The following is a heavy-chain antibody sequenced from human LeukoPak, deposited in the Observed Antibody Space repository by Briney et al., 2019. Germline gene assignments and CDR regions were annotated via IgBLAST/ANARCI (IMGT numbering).Heavy chain of an antibody. J-gene: IGHJ6*03. CDR3: ARGDSSSWYGEYYYYMDV. V-gene: IGHV4-59*12. CDR2: IYHSGST. Sequence: PSETLSLTCTVSGVSISSYFWSWIRQPPGKGLEWIGYIYHSGSTYYNPSLKSRVTISVDRSKNQFSLKLSSVTAADTAVYYCARGDSSSWYGEYYYYMDVWGKGTTVTVSS. D-gene: IGHD6-13*01. CDR1: GVSISSYF.